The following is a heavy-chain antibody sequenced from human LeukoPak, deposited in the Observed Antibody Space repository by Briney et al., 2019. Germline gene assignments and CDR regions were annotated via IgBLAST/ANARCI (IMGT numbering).Heavy chain of an antibody. V-gene: IGHV4-4*07. Sequence: SETLSLTCTVSGGSISSYYWSWIRQPAGKGLEWIGRIYTSGTTHYNPSLKSRVTISVDTSKNQFSLKLSSVTAADTAVYYCARRGKGSSGWYFAEFDYWGQGTLVTVSS. CDR1: GGSISSYY. CDR3: ARRGKGSSGWYFAEFDY. D-gene: IGHD6-19*01. CDR2: IYTSGTT. J-gene: IGHJ4*02.